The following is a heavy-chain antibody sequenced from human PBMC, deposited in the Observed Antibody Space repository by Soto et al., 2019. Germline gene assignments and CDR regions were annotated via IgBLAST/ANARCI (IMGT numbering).Heavy chain of an antibody. CDR1: GGSFSGYY. Sequence: SETLSLTCAVYGGSFSGYYWSWIRQPPGKGLEWIGEINHSGSTNYNPSLKSRVTISVDTSKNQFSLKLSSVTAADTAVYYCARDRPLGWGGYSHGYIRFDPWGQGTLVTVSS. CDR3: ARDRPLGWGGYSHGYIRFDP. J-gene: IGHJ5*02. CDR2: INHSGST. D-gene: IGHD5-18*01. V-gene: IGHV4-34*01.